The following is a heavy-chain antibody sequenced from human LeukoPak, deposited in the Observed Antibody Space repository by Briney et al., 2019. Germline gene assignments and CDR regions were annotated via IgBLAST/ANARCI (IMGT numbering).Heavy chain of an antibody. D-gene: IGHD1-26*01. V-gene: IGHV3-21*01. J-gene: IGHJ4*02. CDR1: GFTFSSYS. Sequence: GGSLRLSCAASGFTFSSYSMNWVRQAPGKGPEWVSFISSSSSYIYYADSVKGRFTISRDNAKNSLYLQMNSLRAEDTAVYYCARDERGAFDYWGQGTLVTVPS. CDR3: ARDERGAFDY. CDR2: ISSSSSYI.